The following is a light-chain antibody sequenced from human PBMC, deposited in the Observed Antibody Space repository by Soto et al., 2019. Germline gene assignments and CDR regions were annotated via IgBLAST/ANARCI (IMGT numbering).Light chain of an antibody. J-gene: IGKJ1*01. CDR1: QSISSW. V-gene: IGKV1-5*01. Sequence: DIQMTQSPSTLSASVGDRVTITCRASQSISSWLAWYQQKPGTAPKLLIYDASTLESGVPSRFRGSGSGTEFTLTISSLQPDDFASYYCQHYNSYPWTFGQGTKVDVK. CDR2: DAS. CDR3: QHYNSYPWT.